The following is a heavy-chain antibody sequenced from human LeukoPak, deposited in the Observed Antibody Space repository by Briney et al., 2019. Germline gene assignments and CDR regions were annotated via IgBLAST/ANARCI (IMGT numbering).Heavy chain of an antibody. CDR1: GYTFTSYG. CDR2: ISAYNGNT. CDR3: ARNLNRANDYGDYGSDP. Sequence: ASVKVSCKASGYTFTSYGISWVRQAPGQGLEWMGWISAYNGNTNYAQKLQGRVTMTTDTSTSTAYMELRSLRSDDTAVYYCARNLNRANDYGDYGSDPWAREPWSPSPQ. J-gene: IGHJ5*02. D-gene: IGHD4-17*01. V-gene: IGHV1-18*04.